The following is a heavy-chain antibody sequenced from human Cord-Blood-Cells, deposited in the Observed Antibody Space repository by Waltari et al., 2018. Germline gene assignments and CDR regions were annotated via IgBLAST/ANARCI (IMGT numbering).Heavy chain of an antibody. CDR3: ARGWGSDY. CDR1: GCSISSYY. Sequence: QVQLQESGPGLVKPSETLSCTCTVSGCSISSYYWSWIRQPPGKGLELIGYIYYSGRTNYNPSLKSRVTISVDTSKNQFSLKLSSVTAADTAVYYCARGWGSDYWGQGTLVTVSS. V-gene: IGHV4-59*01. CDR2: IYYSGRT. J-gene: IGHJ4*02. D-gene: IGHD7-27*01.